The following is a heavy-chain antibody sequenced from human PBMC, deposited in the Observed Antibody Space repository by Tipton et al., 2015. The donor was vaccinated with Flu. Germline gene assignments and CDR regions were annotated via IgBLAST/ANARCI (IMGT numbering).Heavy chain of an antibody. CDR3: ARDGWLRGLDY. J-gene: IGHJ4*02. CDR1: GGSISSYY. D-gene: IGHD3-10*01. V-gene: IGHV4-4*07. Sequence: LRLSCTVSGGSISSYYWSWIRQTAGKGLEWIGRIYTSGSTNYNPSLKSRVTMSVDTSKNQFSLKLSSVTAADTAVYYCARDGWLRGLDYWGQGTLVTVSS. CDR2: IYTSGST.